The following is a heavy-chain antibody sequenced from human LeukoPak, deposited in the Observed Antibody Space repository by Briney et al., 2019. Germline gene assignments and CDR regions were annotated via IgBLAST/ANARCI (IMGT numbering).Heavy chain of an antibody. V-gene: IGHV3-53*01. CDR1: GFTVSSDY. CDR2: IYADGST. CDR3: ARGVPTGYGDHFDY. Sequence: AGGSLRLSCAASGFTVSSDYVSWVRQAPGKGLEWVSVIYADGSTYYADSVKGRFTISRDNSRNTVYLQVNTLRAEDTALYYCARGVPTGYGDHFDYWGQGTLVTVSS. J-gene: IGHJ4*02. D-gene: IGHD4-17*01.